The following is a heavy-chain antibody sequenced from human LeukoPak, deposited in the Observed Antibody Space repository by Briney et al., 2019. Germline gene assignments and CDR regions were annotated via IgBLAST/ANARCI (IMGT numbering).Heavy chain of an antibody. CDR1: GYSFTDYY. CDR2: INPNSGGT. D-gene: IGHD2-21*01. J-gene: IGHJ5*02. Sequence: ASVKVSCKTSGYSFTDYYMHWVRQAPGQGLEWMGWINPNSGGTSSAQKFQGRVTMTRDTSVTTVYMEVSWLTSDDAAIYYCARADRLHGGPYLIGPWGQGTLVTVSS. V-gene: IGHV1-2*02. CDR3: ARADRLHGGPYLIGP.